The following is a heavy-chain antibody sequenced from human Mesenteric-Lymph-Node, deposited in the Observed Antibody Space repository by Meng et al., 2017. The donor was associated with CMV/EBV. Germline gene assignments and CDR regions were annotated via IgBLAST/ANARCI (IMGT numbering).Heavy chain of an antibody. Sequence: GGSLRLSCAASGFTFSSYEMNWVRQAPGKGLEWVSKISSSGFTIYYADSVKDRFTISRDNAQNSLYLQMDSLRPEDTAMYYCARAEVVQPWSPPYKYYYGFDVWGQGTTVTVSS. D-gene: IGHD5-18*01. CDR2: ISSSGFTI. J-gene: IGHJ6*02. V-gene: IGHV3-48*03. CDR3: ARAEVVQPWSPPYKYYYGFDV. CDR1: GFTFSSYE.